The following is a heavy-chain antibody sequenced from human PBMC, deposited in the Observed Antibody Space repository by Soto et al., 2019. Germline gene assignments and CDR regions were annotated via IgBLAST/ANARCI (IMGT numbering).Heavy chain of an antibody. CDR1: GFTFSNAW. Sequence: GGSLRLSCAASGFTFSNAWMSWVRQAPGKGLEWVGRIKSKTDGGTTDYAAPVKGRFTISRDDSKNTLYLQMNSLKTEDTAVYYCTTTARGDWGYYYYMDVWGKGTTVTVSS. CDR2: IKSKTDGGTT. D-gene: IGHD7-27*01. J-gene: IGHJ6*03. V-gene: IGHV3-15*01. CDR3: TTTARGDWGYYYYMDV.